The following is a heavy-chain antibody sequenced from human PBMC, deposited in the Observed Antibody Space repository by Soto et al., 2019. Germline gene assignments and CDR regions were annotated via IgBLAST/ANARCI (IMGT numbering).Heavy chain of an antibody. Sequence: QVQLVESGGGVVQPGGSLRLSCAASGFIFNSYGMHWVRQAPGKGLEWVSFIYYNGTTAYYADSVKGRFTISRDNSKNTLYMQMNSLRVEDSAIYYCARHRGSSGCCNHWGQGTLVTVSS. CDR3: ARHRGSSGCCNH. J-gene: IGHJ5*02. V-gene: IGHV3-33*01. D-gene: IGHD6-19*01. CDR2: IYYNGTTA. CDR1: GFIFNSYG.